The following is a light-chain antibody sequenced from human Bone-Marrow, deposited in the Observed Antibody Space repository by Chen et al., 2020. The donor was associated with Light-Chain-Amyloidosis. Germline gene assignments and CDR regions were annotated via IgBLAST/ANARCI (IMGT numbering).Light chain of an antibody. CDR3: QSYDTSLSGSV. CDR2: GNG. Sequence: APGQRVTISCTGKSSNIGAGYDVHWYQQLPGAAPKLLIYGNGNRPSGVPERFSGFKSGTSASLAITGLLAEDEADYYCQSYDTSLSGSVFGGGTKLTVL. J-gene: IGLJ3*02. V-gene: IGLV1-40*01. CDR1: SSNIGAGYD.